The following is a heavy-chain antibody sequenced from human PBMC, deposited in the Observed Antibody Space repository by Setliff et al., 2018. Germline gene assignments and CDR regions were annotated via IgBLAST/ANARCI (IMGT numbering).Heavy chain of an antibody. J-gene: IGHJ4*02. CDR3: ARDQFSSGWYGPPESYFDC. V-gene: IGHV4-59*01. CDR1: GDSISGYF. D-gene: IGHD6-19*01. Sequence: SETLSLTCIVSGDSISGYFWSWIRQAPGKGLEWIGDIQKRGSTTTKYNPSLGSRISMSIDTSKNQFSLQLSSVSDGDTAVYYCARDQFSSGWYGPPESYFDCWGQGTQVTVSS. CDR2: IQKRGSTTT.